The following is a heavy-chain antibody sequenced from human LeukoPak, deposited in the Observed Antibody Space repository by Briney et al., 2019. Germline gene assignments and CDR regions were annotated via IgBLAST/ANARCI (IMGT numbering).Heavy chain of an antibody. J-gene: IGHJ4*02. D-gene: IGHD3-10*01. CDR1: GGTFSSYA. V-gene: IGHV1-69*13. CDR3: ARSGDYGTGSYWFDY. CDR2: IIPIFGTA. Sequence: SVKVSCKASGGTFSSYAISWVRQAPGQGLEWMGGIIPIFGTANYAQKFQGRVTITADESTSTAYMELSSLRSEDTAVYYCARSGDYGTGSYWFDYWGQGTLVTVSS.